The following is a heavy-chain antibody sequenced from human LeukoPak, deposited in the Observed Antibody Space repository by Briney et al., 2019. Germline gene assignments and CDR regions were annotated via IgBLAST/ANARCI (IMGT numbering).Heavy chain of an antibody. CDR3: ARSRLDYYDSSGYPYAFDI. J-gene: IGHJ3*02. Sequence: GGSLRLSRAASGFTFSSYSMNWVRQAPGKGLEWVSSISSSSSYIYYADSVKGRFTISRDNAKNSLYLQMNSLRAEDTAVYYCARSRLDYYDSSGYPYAFDIWGQGTMVTVSS. CDR2: ISSSSSYI. CDR1: GFTFSSYS. V-gene: IGHV3-21*01. D-gene: IGHD3-22*01.